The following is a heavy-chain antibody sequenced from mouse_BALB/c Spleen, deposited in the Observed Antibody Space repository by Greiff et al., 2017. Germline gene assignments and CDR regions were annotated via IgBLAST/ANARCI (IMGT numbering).Heavy chain of an antibody. V-gene: IGHV5-6*01. D-gene: IGHD2-4*01. J-gene: IGHJ4*01. CDR2: ISSGGSYT. Sequence: EVKLVESGGDLVKPGGSLKLSCAASGFTFSSYGMSWVRQTPDKRLEWVATISSGGSYTYYPDSVKGRFTISRDNAKNTLYLQMSSLKSEDTAMYYCARQYDYHYAMDYWGQGTSVTVSS. CDR1: GFTFSSYG. CDR3: ARQYDYHYAMDY.